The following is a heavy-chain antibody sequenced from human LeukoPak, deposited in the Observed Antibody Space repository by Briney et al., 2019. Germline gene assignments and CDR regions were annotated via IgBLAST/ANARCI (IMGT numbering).Heavy chain of an antibody. V-gene: IGHV3-23*01. CDR3: AKDRPVDYYDSSGDAFDL. J-gene: IGHJ3*01. Sequence: PGGSLRLSCAASGFTFSSYAMSWVRQAPGKGLEWVSAISGSGGSTYYADSVKGRFTISRDNSKNTLYLQMNSLRAEDTAVYYCAKDRPVDYYDSSGDAFDLWGRGTMVTVSS. CDR2: ISGSGGST. D-gene: IGHD3-22*01. CDR1: GFTFSSYA.